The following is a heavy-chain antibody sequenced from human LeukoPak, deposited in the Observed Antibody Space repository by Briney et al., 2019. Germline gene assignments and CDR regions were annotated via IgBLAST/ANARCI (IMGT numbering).Heavy chain of an antibody. J-gene: IGHJ5*02. CDR1: GGSITTGC. CDR3: ARDQNYYDGSGFSTWFDP. D-gene: IGHD3-22*01. Sequence: PSETLSLTCTVSGGSITTGCWSWIRQPPGKGLEWIGCIYYSGTTNHNPSLKSRVTISIDTSKSQFSLKLSSVTAADAAVYYCARDQNYYDGSGFSTWFDPSGQGTLVTVSS. CDR2: IYYSGTT. V-gene: IGHV4-59*01.